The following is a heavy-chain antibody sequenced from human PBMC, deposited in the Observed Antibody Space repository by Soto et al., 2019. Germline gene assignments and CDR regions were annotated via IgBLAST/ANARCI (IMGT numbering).Heavy chain of an antibody. CDR1: GFTFSSYG. J-gene: IGHJ6*02. CDR2: ISYDGSNK. CDR3: AKDNGGFGELPHDGMDV. D-gene: IGHD3-10*01. V-gene: IGHV3-30*18. Sequence: QVQLVESGGGVVQPGRSLRLSCAASGFTFSSYGMHWVLQAPGKGLEWVAVISYDGSNKYYADSVKGRFTISRDNSKNTLYLQMNSLRAEDTAVYYCAKDNGGFGELPHDGMDVWGQGTTVTVSS.